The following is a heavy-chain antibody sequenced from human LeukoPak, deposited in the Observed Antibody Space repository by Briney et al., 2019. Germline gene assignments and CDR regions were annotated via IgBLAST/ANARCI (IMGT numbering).Heavy chain of an antibody. D-gene: IGHD3-3*01. J-gene: IGHJ6*03. CDR2: IYYSGST. V-gene: IGHV4-59*01. Sequence: PSETLSLTCTVSGGSISSYYWSWIRQPPGKGLEWIGYIYYSGSTNYNPSLKSRVTISVDTSKNQFSLKLSSVTAADTAVYYCARSLTIFGVVDYYYYMDVWGKGTTVTVSS. CDR1: GGSISSYY. CDR3: ARSLTIFGVVDYYYYMDV.